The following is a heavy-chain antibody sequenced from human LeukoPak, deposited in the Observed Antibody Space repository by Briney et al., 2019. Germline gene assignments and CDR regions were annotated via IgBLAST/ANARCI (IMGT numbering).Heavy chain of an antibody. V-gene: IGHV4-39*01. Sequence: SETLSLTCTLSGRSINSSCNYWGWIRQPPGKGREGLGRIYHSGSTYYNPYLKSQVTISVDTSKNQFSLKLNSVPAADTAVYYCARHGGYCSSTSCFEYFQHWGQGTLVTVPS. J-gene: IGHJ1*01. CDR1: GRSINSSCNY. D-gene: IGHD2-2*01. CDR3: ARHGGYCSSTSCFEYFQH. CDR2: IYHSGST.